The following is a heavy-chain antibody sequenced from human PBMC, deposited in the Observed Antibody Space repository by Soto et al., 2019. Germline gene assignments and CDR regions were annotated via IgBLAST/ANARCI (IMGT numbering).Heavy chain of an antibody. V-gene: IGHV3-74*01. D-gene: IGHD3-16*01. CDR2: INSDGSST. Sequence: EVQLVESGGGLVQPGGSLRLTCAASGFTFSGYWMHWVRQAPGKGLVWVSRINSDGSSTSYADSVKGRFTISRDNAKNTLYLQMNGLGAVDTAVYFCARHAWADVWGQGTTVTVSS. CDR3: ARHAWADV. CDR1: GFTFSGYW. J-gene: IGHJ6*02.